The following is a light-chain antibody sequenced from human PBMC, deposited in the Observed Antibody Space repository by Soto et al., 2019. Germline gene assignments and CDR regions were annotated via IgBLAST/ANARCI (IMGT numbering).Light chain of an antibody. CDR3: GSYTSSNTLV. Sequence: QSALTQSASVSGSPGQSITISCTGTSSDVGGYNYVSWYQQHPGKAPKLMIYEVSNRPSGVSNRFSGSKSGNTASLTISGLQAEDEADYYCGSYTSSNTLVFGGGTKVTVL. CDR1: SSDVGGYNY. J-gene: IGLJ3*02. CDR2: EVS. V-gene: IGLV2-14*01.